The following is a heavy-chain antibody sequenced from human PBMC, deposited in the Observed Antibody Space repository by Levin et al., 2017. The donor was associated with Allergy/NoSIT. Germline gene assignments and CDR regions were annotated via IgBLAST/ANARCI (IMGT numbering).Heavy chain of an antibody. CDR3: AKGNSGSPYWYFDL. CDR1: GFTFDDYA. CDR2: ISWNSGSI. Sequence: GGSLRLSCAASGFTFDDYAMHWVRQAPGKGLEWVSGISWNSGSICYADSVKGRFTISRDNAKNSLYLQMNSLRAEDTALYYCAKGNSGSPYWYFDLWGRGTLVTVSS. J-gene: IGHJ2*01. D-gene: IGHD1-26*01. V-gene: IGHV3-9*01.